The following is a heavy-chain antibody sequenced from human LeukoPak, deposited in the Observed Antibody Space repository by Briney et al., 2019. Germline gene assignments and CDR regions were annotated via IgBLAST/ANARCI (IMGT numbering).Heavy chain of an antibody. CDR1: GFTFSIYW. V-gene: IGHV3-7*03. D-gene: IGHD3-10*01. Sequence: GGSLRLPCAASGFTFSIYWMSWVRQAPGKGLEWVANIKQDGSEKNYVDSVKGRFTISRDNAKNSLYLQMDSLRAEDTAVYYCTREGYYGSDANWFDPWGQGTLVTVSS. CDR3: TREGYYGSDANWFDP. CDR2: IKQDGSEK. J-gene: IGHJ5*02.